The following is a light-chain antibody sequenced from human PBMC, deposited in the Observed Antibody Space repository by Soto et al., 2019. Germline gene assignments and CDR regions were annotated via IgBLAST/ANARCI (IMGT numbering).Light chain of an antibody. CDR1: QSVSTW. CDR3: QQYNVHSPWT. Sequence: DIEMTQSPSTLSACVGDRVTITCRASQSVSTWLAWYQQKPGKAPHLLIFKASTLESGVPSRFSGSGSGTEFTLTITSLQPDDFATYYCQQYNVHSPWTFGQGTKVEIK. CDR2: KAS. V-gene: IGKV1-5*03. J-gene: IGKJ1*01.